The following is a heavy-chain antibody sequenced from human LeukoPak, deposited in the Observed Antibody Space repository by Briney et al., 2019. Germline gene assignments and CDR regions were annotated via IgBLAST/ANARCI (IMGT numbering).Heavy chain of an antibody. CDR1: GGSISSSSYY. CDR2: IYYSGST. CDR3: ARGARRRDGYNLALSSGHNTNGRPKSHI. D-gene: IGHD5-24*01. Sequence: SETLSLTCTVSGGSISSSSYYWGWIRQPPGKGLEWIGSIYYSGSTYYNPSLKSRVTISVDTSKNQFSLKLSSVTAADTAVYYCARGARRRDGYNLALSSGHNTNGRPKSHIWGQGTMVTVSS. J-gene: IGHJ3*02. V-gene: IGHV4-39*07.